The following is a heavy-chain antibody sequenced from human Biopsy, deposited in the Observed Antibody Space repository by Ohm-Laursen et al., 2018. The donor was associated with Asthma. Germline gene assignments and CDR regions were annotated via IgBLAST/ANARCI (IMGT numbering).Heavy chain of an antibody. J-gene: IGHJ4*02. V-gene: IGHV3-30*04. D-gene: IGHD6-19*01. CDR3: ARDSYSSGLYDDFES. CDR2: VSHDDEYK. Sequence: SLRLSCTASGFNVNSYTFSWVRQAPGKGLAWVSAVSHDDEYKDYADSVKGRFTISRDNAKNPLYLQMNSLRAEDTAVYYCARDSYSSGLYDDFESWGQGTLVTVSS. CDR1: GFNVNSYT.